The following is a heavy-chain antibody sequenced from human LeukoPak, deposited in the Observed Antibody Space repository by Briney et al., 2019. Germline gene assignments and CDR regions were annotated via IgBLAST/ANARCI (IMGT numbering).Heavy chain of an antibody. J-gene: IGHJ5*02. CDR1: GGSFSGYY. CDR2: INHSGST. D-gene: IGHD6-13*01. Sequence: SETLSLTCAVYGGSFSGYYWSWIRHPPGKGLEWIGEINHSGSTNYNPSLKSRVTISVDTSKNQFSLKLSSVTAADTAVYYCARGRAAAGKAKNNWFDPWGQGTLVTVSS. V-gene: IGHV4-34*01. CDR3: ARGRAAAGKAKNNWFDP.